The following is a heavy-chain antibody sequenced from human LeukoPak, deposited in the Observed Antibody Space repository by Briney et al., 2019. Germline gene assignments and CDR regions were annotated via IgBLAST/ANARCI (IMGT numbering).Heavy chain of an antibody. Sequence: SETLSLTCTVSGDSFSSSPYYWGWIRQPPGKGLEWIGTIYHSGSTYYNPSLKSRVTISVDTSKNSFSLKLSSVTAADTAVYFCARASWRQLWLLDYWGQGTLVTVSS. J-gene: IGHJ4*02. CDR2: IYHSGST. CDR1: GDSFSSSPYY. CDR3: ARASWRQLWLLDY. D-gene: IGHD5-18*01. V-gene: IGHV4-39*01.